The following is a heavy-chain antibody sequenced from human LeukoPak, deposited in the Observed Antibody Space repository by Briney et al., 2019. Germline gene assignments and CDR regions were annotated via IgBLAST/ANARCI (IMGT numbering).Heavy chain of an antibody. CDR1: GGSISSSSYY. CDR2: IYYSGST. J-gene: IGHJ4*02. Sequence: SETLSLTCTVSGGSISSSSYYWGWIRQPPGKGLEWIGSIYYSGSTYYNPSLKSRVTISVDTSKNQYSLKLSPVTAADTAVYYCARGTVVTRGVDYWGQGTLVTVSS. D-gene: IGHD4-23*01. V-gene: IGHV4-39*07. CDR3: ARGTVVTRGVDY.